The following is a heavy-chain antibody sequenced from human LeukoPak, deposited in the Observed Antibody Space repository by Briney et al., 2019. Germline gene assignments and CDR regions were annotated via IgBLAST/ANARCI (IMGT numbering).Heavy chain of an antibody. CDR1: GFTFSSYS. J-gene: IGHJ6*03. D-gene: IGHD4-11*01. CDR3: ARGQDYRHYYYYYMDV. Sequence: GGFLRLSCAASGFTFSSYSMNWVRQAPGKGLEWVSSISSSSSYIYYADSVKGRFTICRDNAKNSLYLQMNSLRAEDTAVYYCARGQDYRHYYYYYMDVWGKGTTVTVSS. V-gene: IGHV3-21*01. CDR2: ISSSSSYI.